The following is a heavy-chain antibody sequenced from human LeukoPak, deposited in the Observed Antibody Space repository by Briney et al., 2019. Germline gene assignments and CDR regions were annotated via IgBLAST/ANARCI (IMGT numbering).Heavy chain of an antibody. CDR2: INPNSGGT. CDR3: TRGVLLQGRGAFDI. J-gene: IGHJ3*02. CDR1: GYTFSVYW. Sequence: EASVKVSCKASGYTFSVYWIHWVRLAPGQGPEWMGWINPNSGGTTFAQKLQGRVTMTRDTSISTVYMELSSLNSDDTAVYYCTRGVLLQGRGAFDIWGQGTMVTVSS. D-gene: IGHD2-15*01. V-gene: IGHV1-2*02.